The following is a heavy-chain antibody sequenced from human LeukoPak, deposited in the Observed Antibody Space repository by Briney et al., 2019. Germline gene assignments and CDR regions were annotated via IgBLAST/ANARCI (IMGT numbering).Heavy chain of an antibody. V-gene: IGHV3-74*01. Sequence: PGGSLRLSCAASGFTFSSYWMHWVRQAPGKGLVWVSRINSDGSSTSYADSVKGRFTISRDNAKNTLYLQMNSLRAEDTAVYYCARGDTAMAYFDYWGQGTLVAVSS. CDR3: ARGDTAMAYFDY. D-gene: IGHD5-18*01. J-gene: IGHJ4*02. CDR1: GFTFSSYW. CDR2: INSDGSST.